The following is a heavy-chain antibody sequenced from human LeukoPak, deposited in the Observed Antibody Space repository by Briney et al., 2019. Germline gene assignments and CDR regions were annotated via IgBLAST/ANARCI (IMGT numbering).Heavy chain of an antibody. J-gene: IGHJ5*02. CDR3: ATRRITMVRGVQP. V-gene: IGHV4-39*01. CDR1: GGSISSSSYY. D-gene: IGHD3-10*01. Sequence: SETLSLTCTVSGGSISSSSYYWGWIRQPPGTGLEWIGSIYYSGSTYYNPSLKSRVTISVDTSKNQFSLKLSSVTAADTAVYYCATRRITMVRGVQPWGQGTLVTVSS. CDR2: IYYSGST.